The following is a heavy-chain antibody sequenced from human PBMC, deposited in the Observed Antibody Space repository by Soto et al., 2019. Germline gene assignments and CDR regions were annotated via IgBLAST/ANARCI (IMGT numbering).Heavy chain of an antibody. D-gene: IGHD6-19*01. V-gene: IGHV3-15*01. J-gene: IGHJ6*02. Sequence: PRGSLRLACAPSGFTSTNAWMSWVRQAPGKGLEWVGRIKSKTDGGTTDYAAPVKGRFTISRDDSKNTLYLQMNSLKTEDTAVYYCTTPTSSGTQPNYYYYYYGMDVWGQGTMVTVSS. CDR2: IKSKTDGGTT. CDR1: GFTSTNAW. CDR3: TTPTSSGTQPNYYYYYYGMDV.